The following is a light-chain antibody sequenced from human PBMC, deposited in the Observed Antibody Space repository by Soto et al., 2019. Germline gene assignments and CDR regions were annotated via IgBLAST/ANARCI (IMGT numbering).Light chain of an antibody. V-gene: IGLV2-14*03. Sequence: QSALTQPASVSGSPGQSITISCTGTSSDVGAYDYVSWYQQHPDKAPKLMIYEVSHRPSGVSNRFSGSKSVNTATLTISGIQAEDEAQYYCSSYTSSRTRGFGTGTKLTVL. CDR3: SSYTSSRTRG. J-gene: IGLJ1*01. CDR2: EVS. CDR1: SSDVGAYDY.